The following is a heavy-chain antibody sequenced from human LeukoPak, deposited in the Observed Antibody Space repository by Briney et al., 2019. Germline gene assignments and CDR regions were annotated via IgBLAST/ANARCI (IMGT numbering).Heavy chain of an antibody. V-gene: IGHV3-49*04. J-gene: IGHJ4*02. CDR3: TRDLRFDSGGWRVLFDY. CDR2: IRRKAYGGTT. CDR1: GFTFGDYT. D-gene: IGHD6-19*01. Sequence: GGSLRLSCTTSGFTFGDYTMSWVRQAPGKGLEWVGFIRRKAYGGTTEYAASVKGRFTISRDDSKSIAYLQMNSLKTEDTAVYYCTRDLRFDSGGWRVLFDYWGQGTLVTVSS.